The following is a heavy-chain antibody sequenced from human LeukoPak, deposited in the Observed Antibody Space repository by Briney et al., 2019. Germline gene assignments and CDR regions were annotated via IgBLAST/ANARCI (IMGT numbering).Heavy chain of an antibody. V-gene: IGHV4-39*01. D-gene: IGHD1-1*01. J-gene: IGHJ4*02. CDR3: ATWRTAKTGFDY. CDR1: GGSISNNNYY. CDR2: IYYSGSP. Sequence: TSETLSLTCTVSGGSISNNNYYWAWIRQPPGKGLECIGSIYYSGSPYYNPSLKSRVTISVDTSKNQFSLRLSSVTAADTAVCYCATWRTAKTGFDYWGQGTLVTVSS.